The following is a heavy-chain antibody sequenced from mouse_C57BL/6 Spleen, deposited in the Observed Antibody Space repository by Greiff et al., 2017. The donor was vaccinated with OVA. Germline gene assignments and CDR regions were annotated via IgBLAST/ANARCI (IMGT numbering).Heavy chain of an antibody. CDR1: GFTFSDYY. D-gene: IGHD3-3*01. Sequence: DVKLVESEGGLVQPGSSMKLSCTASGFTFSDYYMAWVRQVPEKGLEWVANINYDGSSTYYLDSLKSRFIISRDNAKNILYLQMSSLKSEYTATYYCARVAVDWYFDVWGTGTTVTVSS. CDR3: ARVAVDWYFDV. CDR2: INYDGSST. V-gene: IGHV5-16*01. J-gene: IGHJ1*03.